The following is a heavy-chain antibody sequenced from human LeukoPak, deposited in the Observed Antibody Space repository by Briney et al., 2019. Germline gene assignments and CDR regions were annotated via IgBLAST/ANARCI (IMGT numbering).Heavy chain of an antibody. CDR2: ISSGVCNT. CDR1: GFSFSIYA. CDR3: VRQLGYCSDGSCYFDY. J-gene: IGHJ4*02. D-gene: IGHD2-15*01. V-gene: IGHV3-23*01. Sequence: PGGSLXXSCXASGFSFSIYAMSWVRQVPGRGLEWVAAISSGVCNTYYADSVKGRFPISRDNSKNTLHLQMNSQRAEDTAVYHCVRQLGYCSDGSCYFDYWGQGTLVTVSS.